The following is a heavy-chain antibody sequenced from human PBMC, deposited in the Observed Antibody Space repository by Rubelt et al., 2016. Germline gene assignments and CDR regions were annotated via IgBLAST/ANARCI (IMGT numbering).Heavy chain of an antibody. Sequence: QVQLQESGPGLVKPSQTLSLTCTVSGGINSGGYYWNWIRQHPGKGLEWSGYIYYSGSTYYNPSLKSRITISLDTYTNQFSLKLRSVTAADTAVYYCARHSEEYFYYYMDVWGKGTTVTVSS. CDR3: ARHSEEYFYYYMDV. J-gene: IGHJ6*03. V-gene: IGHV4-31*03. CDR1: GGINSGGYY. D-gene: IGHD5-18*01. CDR2: IYYSGST.